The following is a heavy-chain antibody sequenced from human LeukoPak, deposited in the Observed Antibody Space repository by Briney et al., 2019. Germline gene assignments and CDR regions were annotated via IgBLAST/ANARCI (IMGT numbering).Heavy chain of an antibody. CDR2: IKEDGREK. J-gene: IGHJ4*02. D-gene: IGHD2-15*01. CDR1: GFIFSDYW. CDR3: ARGWGEKGYCRGGTCNNPQFDY. Sequence: GGSLRLSCEASGFIFSDYWMTWVRQAPGKGLEWVANIKEDGREKYYVDSAKGRFTLSKDNAKNSVYLQMNSLGAEDTAVYYCARGWGEKGYCRGGTCNNPQFDYWGQGILVTVSS. V-gene: IGHV3-7*01.